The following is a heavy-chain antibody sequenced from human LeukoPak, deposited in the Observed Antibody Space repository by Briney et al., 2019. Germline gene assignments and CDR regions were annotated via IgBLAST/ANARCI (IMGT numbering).Heavy chain of an antibody. CDR3: ARAAVVATTVTAIQYYFDY. D-gene: IGHD2-21*02. CDR2: INPSGGST. Sequence: ASVKVSCKESGYTLTSYYMHWVRQAPGQGLEWMGIINPSGGSTSYAQKFQGRVTMTRDTSTSTVYMELSSLRSEDTAVYYCARAAVVATTVTAIQYYFDYWGQGTLVTVSS. V-gene: IGHV1-46*01. CDR1: GYTLTSYY. J-gene: IGHJ4*02.